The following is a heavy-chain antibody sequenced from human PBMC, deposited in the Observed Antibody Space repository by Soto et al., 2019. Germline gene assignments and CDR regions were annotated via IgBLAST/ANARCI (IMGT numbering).Heavy chain of an antibody. CDR2: ISYDGSNK. Sequence: GGSLRLSCAASGFTFSSYGMHWVRQAPGKGLEWVAVISYDGSNKYYADSVKGRFTISRDNSKNTLYLQMNSLRAEDTAVYYCAKDMYSSSSNLDYWGQGTLVTVSS. J-gene: IGHJ4*02. D-gene: IGHD6-6*01. CDR1: GFTFSSYG. V-gene: IGHV3-30*18. CDR3: AKDMYSSSSNLDY.